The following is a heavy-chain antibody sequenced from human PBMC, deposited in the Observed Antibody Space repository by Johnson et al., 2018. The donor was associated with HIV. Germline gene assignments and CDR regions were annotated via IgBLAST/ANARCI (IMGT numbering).Heavy chain of an antibody. CDR3: ARACRDGYTCDAFDI. D-gene: IGHD5-24*01. V-gene: IGHV3-66*01. CDR2: IFSGGST. Sequence: VQLVESGGGLVQPGGSLRLSCAASGLTVSSNYMSWVRQAPGKGLEWVSVIFSGGSTYYADSVNGRFTISRDNSKNTLYLQMNSLRAEDTAVYYCARACRDGYTCDAFDIWGQGTMVTVTS. CDR1: GLTVSSNY. J-gene: IGHJ3*02.